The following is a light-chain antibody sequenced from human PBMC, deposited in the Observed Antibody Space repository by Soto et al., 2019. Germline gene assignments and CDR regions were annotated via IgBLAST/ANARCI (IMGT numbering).Light chain of an antibody. Sequence: QSALTQPRSVSGSPGQSVTISCTGTSSDVGGYNYVSWYQQYPGKAPKLMIYDATKRPSGVPDRFSGSKSGNTASLTISGLQAEDEADYYFCSYAGSYTLVFGGGTQLTVL. CDR2: DAT. V-gene: IGLV2-11*01. CDR3: CSYAGSYTLV. J-gene: IGLJ2*01. CDR1: SSDVGGYNY.